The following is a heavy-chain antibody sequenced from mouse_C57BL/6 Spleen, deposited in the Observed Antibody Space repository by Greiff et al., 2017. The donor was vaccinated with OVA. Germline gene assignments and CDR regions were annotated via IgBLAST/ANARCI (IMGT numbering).Heavy chain of an antibody. CDR3: ARGYYDGYFDV. CDR2: IYPGDGDT. Sequence: QVQLQQSGAELVKPGASVKISCKASGYAFSSYWMNWVKQRPGKGLEWIGQIYPGDGDTNYNGKFKGKATLTADKSSSTAYMQLSSLTSADSAVYFCARGYYDGYFDVWGTGTTVTVSS. D-gene: IGHD2-4*01. J-gene: IGHJ1*03. CDR1: GYAFSSYW. V-gene: IGHV1-80*01.